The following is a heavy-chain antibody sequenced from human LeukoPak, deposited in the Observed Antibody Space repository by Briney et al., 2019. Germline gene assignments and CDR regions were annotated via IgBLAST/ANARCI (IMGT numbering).Heavy chain of an antibody. V-gene: IGHV4-59*01. CDR3: ARAVYDSSGYYSDWYFDL. J-gene: IGHJ2*01. Sequence: SETLSLTCTVSGGSISSYYWRWFRQPPGKGLEWIGYIYYSGSTNYNPSLTSRVTISVDTSKNQFSLKLSSVTAADTAVYYCARAVYDSSGYYSDWYFDLWGRGTLVTVSS. CDR2: IYYSGST. D-gene: IGHD3-22*01. CDR1: GGSISSYY.